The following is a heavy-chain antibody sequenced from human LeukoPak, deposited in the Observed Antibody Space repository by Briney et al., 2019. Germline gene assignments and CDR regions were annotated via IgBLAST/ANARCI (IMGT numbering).Heavy chain of an antibody. CDR1: GYTFTGYY. CDR2: INPNSGCT. V-gene: IGHV1-2*02. J-gene: IGHJ5*02. D-gene: IGHD2-2*01. CDR3: ARDPAPLYCSSTSCYGQYNWFDP. Sequence: ASVKVSCKAYGYTFTGYYMHWVRQAPGQGLEWIGWINPNSGCTNYAQKFQGRVTMTRDTSISTAYMELSRLRSDDTAVYYCARDPAPLYCSSTSCYGQYNWFDPWGQGTLVTVSS.